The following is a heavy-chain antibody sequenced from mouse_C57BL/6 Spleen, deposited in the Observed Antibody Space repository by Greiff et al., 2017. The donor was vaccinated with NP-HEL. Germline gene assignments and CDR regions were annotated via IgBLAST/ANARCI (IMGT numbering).Heavy chain of an antibody. Sequence: QVHVKQSGAELVKPGASVKMSCKASGYTFTSYWITWVKQRPGQGLEWIGDIYPGSGSTNYNEKFKSKATLTVDTSSSTAYMQLSSLTSEDSAVYYCASGRAWFAYWGQGTLVTVSA. CDR1: GYTFTSYW. CDR2: IYPGSGST. CDR3: ASGRAWFAY. V-gene: IGHV1-55*01. J-gene: IGHJ3*01.